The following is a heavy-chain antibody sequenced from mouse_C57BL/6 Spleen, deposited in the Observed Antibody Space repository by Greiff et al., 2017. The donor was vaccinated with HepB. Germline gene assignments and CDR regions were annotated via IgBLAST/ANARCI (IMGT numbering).Heavy chain of an antibody. Sequence: EVQLQQSGPELVKPGASVKISCKASGYTFTDYYMNWVKQSHGKSLEWIGDINPNNGGTSYNQKFKGKATLTVDKSSSTAYMELRSLTSEDSAVYYCARDYCSGYFDYWGQGTTLTVSS. D-gene: IGHD1-1*01. CDR1: GYTFTDYY. CDR3: ARDYCSGYFDY. V-gene: IGHV1-26*01. CDR2: INPNNGGT. J-gene: IGHJ2*01.